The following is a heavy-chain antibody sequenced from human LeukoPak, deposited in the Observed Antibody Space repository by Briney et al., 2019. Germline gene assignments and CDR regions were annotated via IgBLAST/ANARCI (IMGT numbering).Heavy chain of an antibody. CDR3: AKGGAPSVFWSGYLEY. CDR2: ISGSGDYT. J-gene: IGHJ4*02. D-gene: IGHD3-3*01. Sequence: PGGSLRLSCAASGFTFSSSAMSWVRQAPGKGLEWVSGISGSGDYTYYADSVKGRVSISRDTSKNALYLQMNSLRAEDTAIYYCAKGGAPSVFWSGYLEYWGQGILVTVSS. CDR1: GFTFSSSA. V-gene: IGHV3-23*01.